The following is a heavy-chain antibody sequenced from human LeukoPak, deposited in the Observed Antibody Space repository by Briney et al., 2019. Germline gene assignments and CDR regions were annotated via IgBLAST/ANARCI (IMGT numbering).Heavy chain of an antibody. V-gene: IGHV3-23*01. Sequence: GGSLRLSCEASGFTFSSYAMSWVRQAPGKGLEWVSAISGSGGGTYYADSVKGRFTISRDNSKNTLYLQMNSLRAEDTAVYYCAKDITAMGDYWGQGTLVTVSS. J-gene: IGHJ4*02. CDR1: GFTFSSYA. D-gene: IGHD5-18*01. CDR3: AKDITAMGDY. CDR2: ISGSGGGT.